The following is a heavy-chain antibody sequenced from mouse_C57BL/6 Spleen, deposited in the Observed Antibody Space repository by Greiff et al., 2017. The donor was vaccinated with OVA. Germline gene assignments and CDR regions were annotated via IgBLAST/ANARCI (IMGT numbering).Heavy chain of an antibody. CDR3: ARGLRTGIDY. CDR2: ISSGSSTI. V-gene: IGHV5-17*01. J-gene: IGHJ2*01. Sequence: DVKLVESGGGLVKPGGSLKLSCAASGFTFSDYGMHWVRQAPEKGLEWVAYISSGSSTIYYADTVKGRFTISRDNAKNTLFLQMTSLRSEDTAMYYCARGLRTGIDYWGQGTTLTVSS. CDR1: GFTFSDYG. D-gene: IGHD4-1*01.